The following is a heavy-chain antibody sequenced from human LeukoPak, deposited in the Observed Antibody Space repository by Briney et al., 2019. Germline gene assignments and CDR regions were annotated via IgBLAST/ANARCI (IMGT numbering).Heavy chain of an antibody. V-gene: IGHV3-43D*04. J-gene: IGHJ6*04. Sequence: GGSLRLSCAASGFTFDDYAMHWVRQAPGKGLEWVSLISWDGGSTYYADSVKGRFTISRDNSRHTLYLQMNSLGAEDTALYSCAKDKEYSGFGPILSGYYYGMDVWGKGTTVTVSS. CDR2: ISWDGGST. CDR3: AKDKEYSGFGPILSGYYYGMDV. D-gene: IGHD5-12*01. CDR1: GFTFDDYA.